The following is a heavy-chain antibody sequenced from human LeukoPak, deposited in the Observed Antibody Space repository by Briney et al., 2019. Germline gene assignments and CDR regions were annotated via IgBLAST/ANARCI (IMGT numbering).Heavy chain of an antibody. CDR1: VFTFTSSA. J-gene: IGHJ4*02. Sequence: ASVNVSCKASVFTFTSSAVQWVRQARGQRLEWIGWIVVGSGNTNYAQKFQERVTITRDMSTSTAYMELGSLRSEDTAVYYCAASPDYYDSSGYSYYFDYWGQGTLVTVSS. CDR2: IVVGSGNT. V-gene: IGHV1-58*01. CDR3: AASPDYYDSSGYSYYFDY. D-gene: IGHD3-22*01.